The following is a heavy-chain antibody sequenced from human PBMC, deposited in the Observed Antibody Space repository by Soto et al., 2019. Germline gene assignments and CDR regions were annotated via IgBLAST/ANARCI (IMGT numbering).Heavy chain of an antibody. J-gene: IGHJ4*02. Sequence: GGSLRLSCAASGFIFSSYAMSWVRQAPGKGLEWVSAISGSGRSPYYADSVKGRFTISRDNSKNTLYLQMNSLRAEDTAIYYCAKAFDAFVVAVAAMWGQGILVTVSS. D-gene: IGHD2-15*01. V-gene: IGHV3-23*01. CDR2: ISGSGRSP. CDR3: AKAFDAFVVAVAAM. CDR1: GFIFSSYA.